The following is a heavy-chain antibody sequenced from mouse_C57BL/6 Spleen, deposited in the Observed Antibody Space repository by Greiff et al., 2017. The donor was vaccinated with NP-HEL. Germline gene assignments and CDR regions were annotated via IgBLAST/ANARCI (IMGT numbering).Heavy chain of an antibody. Sequence: QVQLQQPGAELVRPGSSVKLSCKASGYTFTSYWMHWVKQRPIQGLEWIGNIDPSDSETHYNQKFKDKATLTVDKSSSTAYMQLSSLTSEDSAVYYCARRYYYGSSPLAMDYWGQGTSVTVSS. CDR3: ARRYYYGSSPLAMDY. CDR2: IDPSDSET. D-gene: IGHD1-1*01. J-gene: IGHJ4*01. CDR1: GYTFTSYW. V-gene: IGHV1-52*01.